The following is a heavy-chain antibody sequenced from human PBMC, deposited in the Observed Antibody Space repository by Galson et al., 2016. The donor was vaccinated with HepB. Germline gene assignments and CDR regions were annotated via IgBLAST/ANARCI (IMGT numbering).Heavy chain of an antibody. V-gene: IGHV3-7*05. CDR1: GFTFSRYW. Sequence: SLRLSCAASGFTFSRYWMSWVRQAPGKGLEWVAIIKQDGSAKYYVDSLKGRFTISRDNAKNSLYLQMSSLRPEDTAVYYCALGQGFLADSWGQGTLVTVSS. CDR3: ALGQGFLADS. CDR2: IKQDGSAK. J-gene: IGHJ4*02.